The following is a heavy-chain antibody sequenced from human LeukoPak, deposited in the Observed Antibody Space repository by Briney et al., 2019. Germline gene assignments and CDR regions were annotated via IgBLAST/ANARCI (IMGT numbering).Heavy chain of an antibody. CDR2: INPNSGGT. CDR1: GYTFTDYY. D-gene: IGHD3-9*01. Sequence: ASVKVSCMASGYTFTDYYVHWVRQAPGQGVEWMGWINPNSGGTNYAQKFQGTVTMTRDTSISTAYMELTRLRSDDTAVYYCARERGNYDILTDYYEGNGFDPWGQGTLVTVSS. J-gene: IGHJ5*02. V-gene: IGHV1-2*02. CDR3: ARERGNYDILTDYYEGNGFDP.